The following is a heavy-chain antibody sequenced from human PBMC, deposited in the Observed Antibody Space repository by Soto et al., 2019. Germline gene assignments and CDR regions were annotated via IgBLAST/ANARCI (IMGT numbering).Heavy chain of an antibody. J-gene: IGHJ4*02. CDR3: ARGVVPAAPFDY. Sequence: ASVKVSCKASGYTFTSYAIHWVRQAPGQRLEWMGWINAGNGNTKYSQKFQGRVAITRDTSASTAYMELSSLRSEDTAVYYCARGVVPAAPFDYWGQGTLVTVSS. V-gene: IGHV1-3*01. CDR1: GYTFTSYA. D-gene: IGHD2-2*01. CDR2: INAGNGNT.